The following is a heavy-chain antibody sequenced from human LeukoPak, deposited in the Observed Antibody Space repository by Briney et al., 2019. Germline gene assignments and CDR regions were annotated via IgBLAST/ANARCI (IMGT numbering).Heavy chain of an antibody. CDR3: VYGDAFDI. J-gene: IGHJ3*02. CDR1: GFTLTSYA. CDR2: ISGSGGST. V-gene: IGHV3-23*01. D-gene: IGHD2-8*01. Sequence: GGSLRLPCAASGFTLTSYAMSWIRQAPGKGLEWVSAISGSGGSTYYADSVKGRFTISRDNSKNTLYLQMNSLRAEDTAVYYCVYGDAFDIWGQGTMVTVSS.